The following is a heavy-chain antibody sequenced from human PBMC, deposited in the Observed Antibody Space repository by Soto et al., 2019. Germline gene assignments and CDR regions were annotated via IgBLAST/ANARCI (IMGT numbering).Heavy chain of an antibody. CDR1: GFTFSSYG. CDR3: GAGQYFSDY. CDR2: ISYDGSDK. J-gene: IGHJ4*02. V-gene: IGHV3-30*03. Sequence: QVQLVEPGGGVVQPGRSLRLSCAASGFTFSSYGMHWVRQAPGKGLEWVALISYDGSDKYYADSVKGRFTISRDNSKNTLSLQMNSQRVEETAVYYCGAGQYFSDYWGQGTLVTVSS. D-gene: IGHD6-13*01.